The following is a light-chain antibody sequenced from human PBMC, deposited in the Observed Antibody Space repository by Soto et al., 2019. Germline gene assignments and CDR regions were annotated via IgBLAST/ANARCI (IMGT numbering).Light chain of an antibody. J-gene: IGLJ3*02. CDR2: NNN. CDR3: QSFDRSLSGWV. CDR1: SSNIGAGYD. Sequence: QSVLTQPPSVSGAPGQRVTISCTGSSSNIGAGYDVQWYQQLPGTAPKLLISNNNNRPSGVPDRFSGSKSGTSASLAITGIQAEDEADYYCQSFDRSLSGWVFGGGTKLTVL. V-gene: IGLV1-40*01.